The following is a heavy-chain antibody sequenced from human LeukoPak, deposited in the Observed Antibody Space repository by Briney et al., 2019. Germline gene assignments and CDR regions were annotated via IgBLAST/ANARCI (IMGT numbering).Heavy chain of an antibody. J-gene: IGHJ3*02. V-gene: IGHV1-2*02. CDR1: GYSFTAFY. CDR2: VHANSGAT. D-gene: IGHD5-18*01. Sequence: ASAEVSCKASGYSFTAFYIHWVRQAPGQGLEWMGWVHANSGATTYAQAFHGSVTMTTDTSISTAYVELSSLSADGAAVYCCGRAALIGSRIQMAFDIWGQGTTVIVSS. CDR3: GRAALIGSRIQMAFDI.